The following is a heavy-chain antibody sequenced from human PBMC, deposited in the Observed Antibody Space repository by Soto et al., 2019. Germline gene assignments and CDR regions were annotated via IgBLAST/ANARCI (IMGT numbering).Heavy chain of an antibody. Sequence: PGESLKISCNASGYIFTSYWIGWVRQMPGKGLEWMGIIYPGDSDTRYSPSFQGQVTISADKSISTAYLQWSSLKASDTAMYYCAGWLLPTTPDAFDIWGQGTMVTVSS. V-gene: IGHV5-51*01. CDR1: GYIFTSYW. CDR3: AGWLLPTTPDAFDI. J-gene: IGHJ3*02. CDR2: IYPGDSDT. D-gene: IGHD3-22*01.